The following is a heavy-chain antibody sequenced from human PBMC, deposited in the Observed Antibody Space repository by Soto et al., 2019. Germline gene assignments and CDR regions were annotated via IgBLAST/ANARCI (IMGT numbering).Heavy chain of an antibody. V-gene: IGHV4-31*03. J-gene: IGHJ4*02. CDR1: GGSISSGGYY. CDR3: ARTDSSGYYFDY. Sequence: SETLSLTCTVSGGSISSGGYYWSWIRQHPGKGLEWIGYIYYSGSTYYNPSLKSRVTISVDTSKNQFSLKLSSVTAADTAVYYCARTDSSGYYFDYWGQGTLVTVS. D-gene: IGHD3-22*01. CDR2: IYYSGST.